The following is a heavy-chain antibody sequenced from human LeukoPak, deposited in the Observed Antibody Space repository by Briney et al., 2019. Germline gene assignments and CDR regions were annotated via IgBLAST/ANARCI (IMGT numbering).Heavy chain of an antibody. J-gene: IGHJ6*02. CDR3: ARDLPTATTGIIYNYSGMDV. Sequence: GGSLRLSCAASGFTLSGNYMNWVRQAPGKGPERVSGIYRGGSTFYTDSVKGRFTISRDNSKNTLSLQMNSLRVEDTGVYYCARDLPTATTGIIYNYSGMDVWGQGTTVTVSS. D-gene: IGHD4-17*01. CDR1: GFTLSGNY. CDR2: IYRGGST. V-gene: IGHV3-66*02.